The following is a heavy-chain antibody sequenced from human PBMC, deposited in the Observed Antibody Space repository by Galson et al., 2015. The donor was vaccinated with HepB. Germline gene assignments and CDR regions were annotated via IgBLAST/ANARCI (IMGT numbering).Heavy chain of an antibody. CDR2: ISYDGSNK. CDR3: ARGASGGSCHSIECESTNYYYGMDV. CDR1: GFTFSSYA. V-gene: IGHV3-30-3*01. J-gene: IGHJ6*02. Sequence: SLRLSCAASGFTFSSYAMHWVRQAPGKGLEWVAVISYDGSNKYYADSVKGRFTISRDNSKNTLYLQMNSLRAEDTAVYYCARGASGGSCHSIECESTNYYYGMDVWGQGTTVTVSS. D-gene: IGHD2-15*01.